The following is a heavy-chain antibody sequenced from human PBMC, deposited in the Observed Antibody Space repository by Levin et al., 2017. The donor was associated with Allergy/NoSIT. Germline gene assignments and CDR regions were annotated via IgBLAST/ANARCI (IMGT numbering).Heavy chain of an antibody. Sequence: SETLSLTCTVSGGSISSGGYYWSWIRQHPGKGLEWIGYIYYSGSTYYNPSLKSRVTISVDTSKNQFSLKLSSVTAADTAVYYCARNHGDLYYGSDAYYYYYYMDVWGKGTTVTVSS. J-gene: IGHJ6*03. CDR1: GGSISSGGYY. V-gene: IGHV4-31*03. D-gene: IGHD3-10*01. CDR3: ARNHGDLYYGSDAYYYYYYMDV. CDR2: IYYSGST.